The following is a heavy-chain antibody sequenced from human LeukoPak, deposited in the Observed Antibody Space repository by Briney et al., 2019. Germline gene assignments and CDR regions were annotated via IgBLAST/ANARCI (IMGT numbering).Heavy chain of an antibody. D-gene: IGHD6-19*01. CDR2: IKQDGSEK. CDR3: ARDGNHRSGWSDNWSDP. V-gene: IGHV3-7*01. J-gene: IGHJ5*02. Sequence: AGSLRLSCAASVFTFSSYWMSWVRQAPGKGLEWVANIKQDGSEKYYVDSVKGRFTISRDNAKNSLYLQMNSLRVEDTAVYYCARDGNHRSGWSDNWSDPWGQGTLVTVSS. CDR1: VFTFSSYW.